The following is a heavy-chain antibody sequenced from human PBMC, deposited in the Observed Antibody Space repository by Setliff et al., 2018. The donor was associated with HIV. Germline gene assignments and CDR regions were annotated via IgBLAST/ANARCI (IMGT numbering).Heavy chain of an antibody. CDR1: GGVFSTYG. D-gene: IGHD5-12*01. CDR2: IIPVASIP. CDR3: ARGPLYGYDRGYFDY. V-gene: IGHV1-69*10. J-gene: IGHJ4*02. Sequence: SVKVSCKASGGVFSTYGMHWVRQAPGQGFEWVGGIIPVASIPNYAQKFQDRVTITADESTTTAYMELSNLRSEDTALYYCARGPLYGYDRGYFDYWGQGTLVTVSS.